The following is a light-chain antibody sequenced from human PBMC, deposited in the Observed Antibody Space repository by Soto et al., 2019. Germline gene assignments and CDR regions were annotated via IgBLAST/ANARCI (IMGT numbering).Light chain of an antibody. Sequence: EIVMTQSPATLSVSPGERATLSCRASQSVSSNLAWYQQKPGQAPRLLIYGASTRATGIPARFSGSGSGTEFTLTISGLQSEDYAVYYCHQYNNWPPWTFGQGTKVDI. CDR1: QSVSSN. V-gene: IGKV3-15*01. CDR2: GAS. CDR3: HQYNNWPPWT. J-gene: IGKJ1*01.